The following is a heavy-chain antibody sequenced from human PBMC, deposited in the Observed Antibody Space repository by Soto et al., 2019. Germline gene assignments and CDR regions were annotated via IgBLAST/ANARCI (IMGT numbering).Heavy chain of an antibody. V-gene: IGHV5-51*01. Sequence: GESLKISCKGSGYRFTSYWIGWVRQMPGKGLEWMGIIYPGDSDTRYSPSFQGQVTISADKSISTAYLQWSSLKASDTAMYYCARQRDYYDSATGAFDIWGQGTMVTVSS. CDR2: IYPGDSDT. D-gene: IGHD3-22*01. CDR1: GYRFTSYW. J-gene: IGHJ3*02. CDR3: ARQRDYYDSATGAFDI.